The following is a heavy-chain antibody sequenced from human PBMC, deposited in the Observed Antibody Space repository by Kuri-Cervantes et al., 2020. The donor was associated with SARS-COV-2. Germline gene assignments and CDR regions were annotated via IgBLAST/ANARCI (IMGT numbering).Heavy chain of an antibody. CDR1: GDSISGNSYY. CDR3: ARHEATGYSSGWTFFDY. Sequence: SETLSLTCTLSGDSISGNSYYWAWIRQPPGTGLAWIGTIYYSGSAYYNPSLKGRVTISVDTSKNQFSLKLSSVTAADTAVYYCARHEATGYSSGWTFFDYWGQGTLVTVSS. V-gene: IGHV4-39*01. J-gene: IGHJ4*02. CDR2: IYYSGSA. D-gene: IGHD6-19*01.